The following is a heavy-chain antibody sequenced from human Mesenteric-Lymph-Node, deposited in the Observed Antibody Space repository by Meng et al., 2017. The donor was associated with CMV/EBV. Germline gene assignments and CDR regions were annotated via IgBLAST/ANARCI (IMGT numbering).Heavy chain of an antibody. CDR3: AKDNQGYCESSTCWTSCFDC. Sequence: GESLKISCVASGFTFSNYAMSWVRQAPGRGLEWVSSVGSSGTFTYYADSVKGRFTVSRDYSKNTLYLQMSSLRAEDTAVYYCAKDNQGYCESSTCWTSCFDCWGQGTLVTVSS. CDR1: GFTFSNYA. D-gene: IGHD2/OR15-2a*01. V-gene: IGHV3-23*01. CDR2: VGSSGTFT. J-gene: IGHJ4*02.